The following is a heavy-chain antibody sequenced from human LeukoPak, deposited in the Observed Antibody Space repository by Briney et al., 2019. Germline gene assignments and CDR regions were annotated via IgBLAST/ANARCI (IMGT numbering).Heavy chain of an antibody. CDR3: ARLGAGPTYYDFWSGYSSFYFDY. D-gene: IGHD3-3*01. V-gene: IGHV4-39*01. CDR1: GFTVSSTY. Sequence: GSLRLSCAASGFTVSSTYMSWVRQPPGKGLEWIGGIHYSGNTYYNPSLKSRVTISIDTSKNQFSLKLSSVTAADTAVYYCARLGAGPTYYDFWSGYSSFYFDYWGQGTLVTVSS. CDR2: IHYSGNT. J-gene: IGHJ4*02.